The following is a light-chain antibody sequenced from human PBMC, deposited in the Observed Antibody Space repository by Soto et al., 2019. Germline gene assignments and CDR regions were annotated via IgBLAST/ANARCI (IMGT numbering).Light chain of an antibody. V-gene: IGLV2-14*01. J-gene: IGLJ1*01. CDR2: DVS. CDR1: SRDVGGYNY. Sequence: QSVLTQPGSVSGSPGQSITISCTGTSRDVGGYNYVSWYQQYPGKAPKLMIYDVSNRPSGISNRFSGSKSGNTASLTISGLQAEDEAVYYCSSYTSSSTLYVFGTGTKLTVL. CDR3: SSYTSSSTLYV.